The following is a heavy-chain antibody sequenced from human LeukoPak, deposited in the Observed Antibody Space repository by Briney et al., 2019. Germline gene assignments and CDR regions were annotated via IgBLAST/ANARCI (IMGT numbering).Heavy chain of an antibody. CDR2: ISAYNGNT. Sequence: ASVKVSCKASGYTFTNYGISWVRQAPGQGLEWMGWISAYNGNTNYAQELQGRVTMTTDTSTSTAYLELRSLRSDDTAVYYCAKDGPLLGRYFDWLFPFDYWGQGTLVTVSS. CDR1: GYTFTNYG. D-gene: IGHD3-9*01. J-gene: IGHJ4*02. CDR3: AKDGPLLGRYFDWLFPFDY. V-gene: IGHV1-18*01.